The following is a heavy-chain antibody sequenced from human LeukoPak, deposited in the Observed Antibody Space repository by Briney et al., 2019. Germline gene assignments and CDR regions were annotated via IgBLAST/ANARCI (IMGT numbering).Heavy chain of an antibody. J-gene: IGHJ4*02. V-gene: IGHV3-23*01. CDR1: GFTFSDYY. D-gene: IGHD5-24*01. CDR2: ISGSGSGGST. CDR3: AKSGYNRFDY. Sequence: GGSLRLSCAASGFTFSDYYMSWIRQAPGKGLEWVSSISGSGSGGSTYCADSVKGRFTISRDNSKNTLYLQMNSLRVEDTAVYYCAKSGYNRFDYWGQGTLVTASS.